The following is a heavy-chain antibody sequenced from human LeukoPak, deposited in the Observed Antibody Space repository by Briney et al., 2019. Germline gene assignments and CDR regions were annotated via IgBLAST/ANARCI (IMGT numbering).Heavy chain of an antibody. V-gene: IGHV3-23*01. Sequence: GGSLRLSCAVSRITLSNYGMSWVRQAPGKGLEWVAGIGGSGAGTNYADSVKGRFTISRDNSKNTLYLQMNSLRVEDTAVYFCAKRGVVIRVILVGFHKEAYYFDSWGQGALVTVSS. CDR2: IGGSGAGT. CDR3: AKRGVVIRVILVGFHKEAYYFDS. D-gene: IGHD3-22*01. CDR1: RITLSNYG. J-gene: IGHJ4*02.